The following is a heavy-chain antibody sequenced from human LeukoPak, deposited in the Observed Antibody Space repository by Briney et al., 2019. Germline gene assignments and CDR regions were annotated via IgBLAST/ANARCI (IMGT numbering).Heavy chain of an antibody. CDR3: ARDAYYDCSSTSCLWALKNDAFDI. CDR1: GGSISSSSYY. D-gene: IGHD2-2*01. CDR2: IYTSGST. V-gene: IGHV4-39*07. J-gene: IGHJ3*02. Sequence: SETLSLTCTVSGGSISSSSYYWGWIRQPPGKGLEWIGRIYTSGSTNYNPSLKSRVTMSVDTSKNQFSLKLSSVTAADTAVYYCARDAYYDCSSTSCLWALKNDAFDIWGQGTMVTVSS.